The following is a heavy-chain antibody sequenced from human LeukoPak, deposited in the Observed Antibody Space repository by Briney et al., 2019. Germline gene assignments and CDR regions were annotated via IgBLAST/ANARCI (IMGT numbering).Heavy chain of an antibody. V-gene: IGHV3-48*01. D-gene: IGHD6-13*01. Sequence: GGSLRLSCAASGFTFSSSYMHWVRPAPGKGLEWVSYISSGSTPTQYADSVKGRFTISRDDAKNSLSLQMNSLRAEDTAVYYCARDMGASSWHAFDNWGQGTLVTVSS. J-gene: IGHJ4*02. CDR2: ISSGSTPT. CDR3: ARDMGASSWHAFDN. CDR1: GFTFSSSY.